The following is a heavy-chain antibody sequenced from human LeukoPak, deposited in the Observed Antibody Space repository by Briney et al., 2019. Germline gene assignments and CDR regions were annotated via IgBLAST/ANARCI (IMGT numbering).Heavy chain of an antibody. CDR2: IKQDGSEK. CDR3: AKDLGYCGSSTCYLDY. J-gene: IGHJ4*02. D-gene: IGHD2-2*01. CDR1: GFTFSSYW. Sequence: GSLRLSCAASGFTFSSYWMSWVRQAPGKGLEWVANIKQDGSEKYYVDSVKGRFTISRDNSKNTLYMQMNSLTGEDTAIYYCAKDLGYCGSSTCYLDYWGQGTLVTVSS. V-gene: IGHV3-7*03.